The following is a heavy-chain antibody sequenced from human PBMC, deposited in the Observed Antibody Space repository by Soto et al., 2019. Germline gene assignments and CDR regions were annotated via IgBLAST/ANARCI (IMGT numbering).Heavy chain of an antibody. D-gene: IGHD3-22*01. CDR3: ARDWWYYDRERAFDI. Sequence: QVQLQESGPGLVKPSETLSLTCTVSGGSISSYYWSWIRQPPGKGLEWIGYIYYSGSTNYNPSLKSLVTIXXAXHXIQYSPKLSSVTAAATAVYDCARDWWYYDRERAFDIWGQGTMVTVSS. CDR2: IYYSGST. V-gene: IGHV4-59*01. CDR1: GGSISSYY. J-gene: IGHJ3*02.